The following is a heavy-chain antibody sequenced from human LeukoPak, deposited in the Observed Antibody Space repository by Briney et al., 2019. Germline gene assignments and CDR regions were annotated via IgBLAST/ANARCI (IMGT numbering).Heavy chain of an antibody. J-gene: IGHJ4*02. CDR2: IYYSGST. Sequence: PSETLSLTCTVSGGSISSSSYYWGWIRQLPGKGLEWIGSIYYSGSTYYNPSLKSRVTISVDTSKNQFSLKLSSVTAADTAVYYCARDPRGYCSSTSCPAVDYWGQGTLVTVSS. D-gene: IGHD2-2*01. V-gene: IGHV4-39*07. CDR1: GGSISSSSYY. CDR3: ARDPRGYCSSTSCPAVDY.